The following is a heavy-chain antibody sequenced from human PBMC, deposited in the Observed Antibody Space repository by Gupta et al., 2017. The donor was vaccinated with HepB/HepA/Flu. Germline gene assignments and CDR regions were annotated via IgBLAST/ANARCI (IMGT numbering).Heavy chain of an antibody. CDR2: ISYDGSNN. Sequence: QVQLVESGGGVVQPGRSLRLSCAASGFPFTSYGMHWVRQAPGKGLEWVAVISYDGSNNYYADSVKGRFTISRDNSKNTLYMPMNSLSAEDTAVYYCAKDRCLGSGRYYYDYWGQGTLVTVSS. CDR1: GFPFTSYG. CDR3: AKDRCLGSGRYYYDY. J-gene: IGHJ4*02. D-gene: IGHD6-19*01. V-gene: IGHV3-30*18.